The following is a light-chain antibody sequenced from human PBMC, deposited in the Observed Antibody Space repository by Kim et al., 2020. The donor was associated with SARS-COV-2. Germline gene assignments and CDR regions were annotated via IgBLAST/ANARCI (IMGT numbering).Light chain of an antibody. J-gene: IGLJ1*01. CDR3: QAWDSSTKA. Sequence: SYELTQPPSVSVSPGQTASITCSGDKLGDKYACWYQQKPGQSPVLVIYQDSKRPSGIPERFSGSNSGNTATLTISRTQAMDEADYYCQAWDSSTKAFGT. CDR2: QDS. V-gene: IGLV3-1*01. CDR1: KLGDKY.